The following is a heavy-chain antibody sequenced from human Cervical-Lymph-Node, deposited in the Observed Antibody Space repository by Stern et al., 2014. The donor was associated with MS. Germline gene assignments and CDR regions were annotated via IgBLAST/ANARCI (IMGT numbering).Heavy chain of an antibody. Sequence: QVQLVQSGAEVKKPGASVKVSCKASGYTFSSYAIHWVRQAPGQRLEWMGWINGGNGNTQYSQKFQGRVTITRDTSAITVSMELSSLTFEDTAVYFCARDPFNYWVQGTLVTVSS. CDR3: ARDPFNY. V-gene: IGHV1-3*01. CDR1: GYTFSSYA. J-gene: IGHJ4*02. CDR2: INGGNGNT.